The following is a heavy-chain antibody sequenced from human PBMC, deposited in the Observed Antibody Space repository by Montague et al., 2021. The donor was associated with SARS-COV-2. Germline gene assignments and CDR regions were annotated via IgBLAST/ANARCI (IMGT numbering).Heavy chain of an antibody. CDR2: TI. CDR3: ARLGVDIVTTAIEY. V-gene: IGHV3-48*03. J-gene: IGHJ4*02. D-gene: IGHD5-12*01. Sequence: TIYYSGSVTGRFTISRDNAKNSLYLPMNSLRAEDTAVYYCARLGVDIVTTAIEYWGQGTLVNV.